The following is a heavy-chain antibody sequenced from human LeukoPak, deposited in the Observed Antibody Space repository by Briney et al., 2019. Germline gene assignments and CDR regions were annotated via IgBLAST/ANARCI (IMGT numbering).Heavy chain of an antibody. CDR1: GYTFTSYG. D-gene: IGHD3-3*01. J-gene: IGHJ3*02. CDR3: ARAKYYDFLDAFDI. Sequence: SVKVSCKASGYTFTSYGISWVRQAPGQGLEWMGWISAYDGNTNYAQKLQGRVTMTTDTSTSTAYMELRSLRSDDTAVYYCARAKYYDFLDAFDIWGQGTMVTVSS. V-gene: IGHV1-18*01. CDR2: ISAYDGNT.